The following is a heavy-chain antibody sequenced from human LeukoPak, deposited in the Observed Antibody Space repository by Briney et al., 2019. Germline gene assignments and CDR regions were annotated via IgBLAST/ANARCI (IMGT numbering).Heavy chain of an antibody. CDR3: AKAASGWLGDNWFDP. CDR2: MSGSGGNT. CDR1: GFTFSSYG. J-gene: IGHJ5*02. D-gene: IGHD6-19*01. Sequence: PGGSLRLSCAASGFTFSSYGMSWVRQAPGKGLEWVSTMSGSGGNTYYADSVKGRFTISRDNSKNTLYLQMNSLRAEDTAVYYCAKAASGWLGDNWFDPWGQGTLVTVSS. V-gene: IGHV3-23*01.